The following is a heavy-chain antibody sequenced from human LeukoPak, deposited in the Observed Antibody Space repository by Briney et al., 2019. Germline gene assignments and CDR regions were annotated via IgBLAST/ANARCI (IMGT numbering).Heavy chain of an antibody. CDR3: ARDYSYPDY. J-gene: IGHJ4*02. CDR1: GASISSYH. V-gene: IGHV4-4*07. CDR2: IYTSGRT. D-gene: IGHD5-18*01. Sequence: SETLSLTCSVSGASISSYHWSWIRQPAGEGLEWIGRIYTSGRTNYNPSLNSRVTMSVDTSKNQFSLKLNSVTAADTAVYYCARDYSYPDYWGQEALVTVSS.